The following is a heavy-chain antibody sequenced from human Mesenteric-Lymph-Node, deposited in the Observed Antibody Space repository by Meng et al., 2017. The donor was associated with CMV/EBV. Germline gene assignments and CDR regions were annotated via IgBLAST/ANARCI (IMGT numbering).Heavy chain of an antibody. CDR1: GGSISSYY. V-gene: IGHV4-59*01. CDR2: IYYNGST. Sequence: SETLSLTCTVSGGSISSYYWSWIRQPPGKGLEWIGYIYYNGSTNYNPSLKSRVTISVDTSKNQFSLKLSSVTAADTAVYYCAGYCSSTSSPFGMDVWGQGTTVTVSS. D-gene: IGHD2-2*01. CDR3: AGYCSSTSSPFGMDV. J-gene: IGHJ6*02.